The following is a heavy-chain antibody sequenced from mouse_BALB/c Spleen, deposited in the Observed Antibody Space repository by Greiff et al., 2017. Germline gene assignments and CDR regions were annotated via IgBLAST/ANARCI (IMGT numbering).Heavy chain of an antibody. D-gene: IGHD3-1*01. CDR2: SRNKANDYTT. Sequence: DVMLVESGGGLVQPGGSLRLSCATSGFTFSDFYMEWVRQPPGKRLEWIAASRNKANDYTTEYSASVKGRFIVSRDTSQSILYLQMNALRAEDTAIYYCARDAPGGDFDVWGAGTTVTVSS. CDR3: ARDAPGGDFDV. J-gene: IGHJ1*01. V-gene: IGHV7-1*02. CDR1: GFTFSDFY.